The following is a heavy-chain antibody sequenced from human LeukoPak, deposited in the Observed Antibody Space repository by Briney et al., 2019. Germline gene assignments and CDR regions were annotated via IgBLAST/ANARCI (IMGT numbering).Heavy chain of an antibody. V-gene: IGHV1-46*01. CDR3: ARALVGAKAFDY. Sequence: ASVEVSCKASGYSFTSHYMHWVRQAPGQGLEWLGLINPTGSSTLYAQKFQGRVTMTRDMSTSTVYMELSSLRSEDTAVYYCARALVGAKAFDYWGQGTLVTVSS. CDR2: INPTGSST. CDR1: GYSFTSHY. D-gene: IGHD1-26*01. J-gene: IGHJ4*02.